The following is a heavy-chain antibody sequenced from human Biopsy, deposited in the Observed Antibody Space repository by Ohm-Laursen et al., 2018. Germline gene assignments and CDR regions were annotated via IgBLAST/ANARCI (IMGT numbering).Heavy chain of an antibody. V-gene: IGHV4-39*07. J-gene: IGHJ6*02. CDR3: ARVPLPGIGAAYQGRFLYGMDV. CDR1: GDSISSSNFY. D-gene: IGHD6-13*01. CDR2: ITQSGST. Sequence: SETLSLTCTVSGDSISSSNFYWAWIRQPPGKGLEWIGDITQSGSTNYSPSLKSRVTMSVDTAKKQFSLSLRSVTAADTAVYYCARVPLPGIGAAYQGRFLYGMDVWGQGTTVSVSS.